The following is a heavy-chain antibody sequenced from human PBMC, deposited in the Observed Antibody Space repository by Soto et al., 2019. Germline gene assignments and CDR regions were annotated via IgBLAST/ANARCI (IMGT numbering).Heavy chain of an antibody. V-gene: IGHV3-11*01. CDR1: GFTFSDYY. J-gene: IGHJ6*02. CDR3: ARARAAMVPSYYGMDV. CDR2: ISRTGNTI. D-gene: IGHD5-18*01. Sequence: LRLSCAASGFTFSDYYMSWIRQGPGKGLEWVSYISRTGNTIYYADSVKGRFTISRDAAKNSLYLQMNSLRAEDTAVYYCARARAAMVPSYYGMDVWGQGTTVTVSS.